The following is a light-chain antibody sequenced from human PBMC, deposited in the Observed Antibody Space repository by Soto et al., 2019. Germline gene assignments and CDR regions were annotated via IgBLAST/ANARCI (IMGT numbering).Light chain of an antibody. J-gene: IGKJ4*01. Sequence: AIQMTQSPSSLSASVGDRVTITCRASQGIRNDLGWYQQKPGKAPKLLIYATSTLQSGVPSRFSGSGSGTDFTLTIGSLQPEDFATYYCLQDYDYPLTFGGGTKVEIK. CDR3: LQDYDYPLT. V-gene: IGKV1-6*01. CDR1: QGIRND. CDR2: ATS.